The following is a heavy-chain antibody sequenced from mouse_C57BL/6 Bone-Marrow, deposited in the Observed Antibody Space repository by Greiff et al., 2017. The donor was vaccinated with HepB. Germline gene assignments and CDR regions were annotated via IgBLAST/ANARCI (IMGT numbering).Heavy chain of an antibody. CDR1: GYTFTSYW. CDR3: ARWPITTVVAPYFDY. Sequence: QVQLQQPGAELVKPGASVKLSCKASGYTFTSYWMHWVKQRPGRGLEWIGRIDPNSGGTKYNEKFKSKATLTVDKPSSTAYMQLSSLTSEDSAVYYWARWPITTVVAPYFDYWGQGTTLTVSS. CDR2: IDPNSGGT. V-gene: IGHV1-72*01. D-gene: IGHD1-1*01. J-gene: IGHJ2*01.